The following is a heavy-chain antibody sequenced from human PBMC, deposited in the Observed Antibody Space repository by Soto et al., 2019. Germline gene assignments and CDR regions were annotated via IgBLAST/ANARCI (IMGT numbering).Heavy chain of an antibody. CDR2: ISNSGST. Sequence: SETLSLTCTVSGGSVTSDEDYWTWIRQSPGKGLEWIGYISNSGSTGYNPSLKTRLSMSVDRSKNQFTLRLTSVTAADTAVYFCATESGSTYGYFDPWGQGIMVTVSS. CDR1: GGSVTSDEDY. CDR3: ATESGSTYGYFDP. J-gene: IGHJ4*02. V-gene: IGHV4-30-4*01. D-gene: IGHD5-18*01.